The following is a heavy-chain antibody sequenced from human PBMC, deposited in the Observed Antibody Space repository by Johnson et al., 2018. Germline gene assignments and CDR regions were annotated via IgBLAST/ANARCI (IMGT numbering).Heavy chain of an antibody. Sequence: VQLVQSGGGLVQPGGSLRLSCAASGFTFNKYGIAWVRQAPGKGLEWVSVVSGSDDRTYYADSVKGRFPISRDNSKNTVYLQMNSLRVEDTAIYYCKWELRGMDGWGQGTTVTVSS. V-gene: IGHV3-23*04. J-gene: IGHJ6*02. D-gene: IGHD1-26*01. CDR2: VSGSDDRT. CDR1: GFTFNKYG. CDR3: KWELRGMDG.